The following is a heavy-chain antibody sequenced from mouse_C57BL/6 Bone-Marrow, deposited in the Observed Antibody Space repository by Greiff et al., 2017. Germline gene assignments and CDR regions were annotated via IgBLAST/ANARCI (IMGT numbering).Heavy chain of an antibody. CDR3: ATLNPYYCDD. CDR1: GYTFTSYG. Sequence: VQLQQSGAELARPGASVKLSCKASGYTFTSYGISWVKPSTGQGLEWIGEIYPRRGNTYYNEKFKGKATLTADKSSSTAYMDLRMLTSENSAVYFGATLNPYYCDDWGQGTTLTVSS. J-gene: IGHJ2*01. D-gene: IGHD1-3*01. V-gene: IGHV1-81*01. CDR2: IYPRRGNT.